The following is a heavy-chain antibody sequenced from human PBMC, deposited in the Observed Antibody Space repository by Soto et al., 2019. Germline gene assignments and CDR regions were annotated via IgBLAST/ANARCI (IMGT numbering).Heavy chain of an antibody. CDR1: GGSLSSYH. CDR2: IYYSGST. J-gene: IGHJ4*02. V-gene: IGHV4-59*01. CDR3: ARVMEGYDILPGYYPYYLGY. D-gene: IGHD3-9*01. Sequence: SETLSLTCTVSGGSLSSYHWSWIRQPPGKGLERFGHIYYSGSTNYIPSLKSRVTISVDTSKNQFSLKLSSVTAADTAVYYCARVMEGYDILPGYYPYYLGYWGQGALVTVSS.